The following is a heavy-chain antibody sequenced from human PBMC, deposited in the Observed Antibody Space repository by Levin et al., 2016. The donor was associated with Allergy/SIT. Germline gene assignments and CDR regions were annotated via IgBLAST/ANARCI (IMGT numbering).Heavy chain of an antibody. Sequence: PGKGLEWIGSIYYSGSTYYNPSLKSRVTISVDTSKNQFSLKLSSVTAADTAVYYCAGSNYYGSGRWDWGQGTLVTVSS. V-gene: IGHV4-39*01. CDR3: AGSNYYGSGRWD. J-gene: IGHJ4*02. CDR2: IYYSGST. D-gene: IGHD3-10*01.